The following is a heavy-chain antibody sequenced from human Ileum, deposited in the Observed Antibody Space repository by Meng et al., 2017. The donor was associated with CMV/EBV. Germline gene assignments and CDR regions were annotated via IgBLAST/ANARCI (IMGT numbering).Heavy chain of an antibody. CDR2: IYNNGNT. V-gene: IGHV4-39*07. D-gene: IGHD6-19*01. Sequence: GSLRLSCVVSGDSISSSSYYWGWIRQPPGKGLEWIGIIYNNGNTYYNPSLKSRVTISVDTSKNQFSLKMTSMTAEDTAFYHWARDSPNSGWNNFDYWGQGTLVTVSS. CDR1: GDSISSSSYY. CDR3: ARDSPNSGWNNFDY. J-gene: IGHJ4*02.